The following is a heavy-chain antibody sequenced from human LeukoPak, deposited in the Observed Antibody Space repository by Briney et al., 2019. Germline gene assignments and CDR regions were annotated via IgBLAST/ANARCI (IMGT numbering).Heavy chain of an antibody. CDR2: INHSGST. CDR3: ARHSGGTYYVNFDP. CDR1: GGSFSGYY. D-gene: IGHD1-26*01. V-gene: IGHV4-34*01. J-gene: IGHJ5*02. Sequence: PSETLSLTWAVYGGSFSGYYWSWTRQPPGKGLEWIGEINHSGSTNYNPSLKSRVTISVDTSKNQFSLKLSSVTAADTAVYYCARHSGGTYYVNFDPWGQGTLVTVSS.